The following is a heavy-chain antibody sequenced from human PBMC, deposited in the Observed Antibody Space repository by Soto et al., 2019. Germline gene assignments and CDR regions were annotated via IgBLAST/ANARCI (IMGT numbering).Heavy chain of an antibody. CDR3: ATGSPAGDIVVVPAAISWFDP. D-gene: IGHD2-2*02. J-gene: IGHJ5*02. CDR1: GGSFSGYY. V-gene: IGHV4-34*01. Sequence: QVQLQQWGAGLLKPSETLSLTCAVYGGSFSGYYWSWIRQPPGKGLEWIGEINHSGSTNYNPSLKSRLTISVDTTKNQFSLKLSSVTAADTAVYYCATGSPAGDIVVVPAAISWFDPWCQGTLVTVSS. CDR2: INHSGST.